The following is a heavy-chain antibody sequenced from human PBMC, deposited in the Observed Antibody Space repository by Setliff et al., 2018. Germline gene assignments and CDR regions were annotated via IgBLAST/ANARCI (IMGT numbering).Heavy chain of an antibody. J-gene: IGHJ3*01. CDR2: IDYSGST. D-gene: IGHD3-16*01. CDR3: ARPLEESFGGVRDSDAFDV. CDR1: GGSISSYY. Sequence: SETLSLTCTVSGGSISSYYWSWIRQPPGKGLEWIGYIDYSGSTHFNPSLKSRVAISVDTSKNLLSLRVNSVTATDTAVYYCARPLEESFGGVRDSDAFDVWGQGTMVTVSS. V-gene: IGHV4-59*08.